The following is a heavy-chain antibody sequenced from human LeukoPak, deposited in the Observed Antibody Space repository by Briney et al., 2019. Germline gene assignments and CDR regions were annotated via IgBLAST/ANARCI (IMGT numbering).Heavy chain of an antibody. J-gene: IGHJ4*02. CDR3: ARDRAKYDSSGYYPRIIDY. CDR1: GYTFTSYG. Sequence: ASVKVSCKGSGYTFTSYGISWVRQAPGQGLEWMGWISAYNGNTNYAQKLQGRVTMTTDTSTSTAYMELRSLRSDDTAVYYCARDRAKYDSSGYYPRIIDYWGQGTLGTVSS. D-gene: IGHD3-22*01. V-gene: IGHV1-18*01. CDR2: ISAYNGNT.